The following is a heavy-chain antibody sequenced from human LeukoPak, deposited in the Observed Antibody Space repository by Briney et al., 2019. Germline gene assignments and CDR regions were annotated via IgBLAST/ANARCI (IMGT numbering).Heavy chain of an antibody. CDR3: ARVGDYYDSSGYIDY. V-gene: IGHV3-66*01. Sequence: PGGSLRLSCAASGFTVSRNYMSWVRQAPGKGLEWVSVIYSGGSTYYADSVKGRFTISRDNSKNTLYLQMNSLRAEDTAVYYCARVGDYYDSSGYIDYWGQGTLVTVSS. J-gene: IGHJ4*02. D-gene: IGHD3-22*01. CDR1: GFTVSRNY. CDR2: IYSGGST.